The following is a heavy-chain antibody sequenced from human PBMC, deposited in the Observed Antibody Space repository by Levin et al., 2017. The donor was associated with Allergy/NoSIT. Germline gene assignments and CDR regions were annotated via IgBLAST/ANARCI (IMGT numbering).Heavy chain of an antibody. V-gene: IGHV3-74*01. J-gene: IGHJ6*03. CDR1: GFTFSSYW. D-gene: IGHD3-9*01. Sequence: PGGSLRLSCAASGFTFSSYWMHWVRQAPGKGLVWVSRINSDGSSTSYADSVKGRFTISRDNAKNTLYLQMNSLRAEDTAVYYCASQPDVYDILTGDYYYYMDVWGKGTTVTVSS. CDR3: ASQPDVYDILTGDYYYYMDV. CDR2: INSDGSST.